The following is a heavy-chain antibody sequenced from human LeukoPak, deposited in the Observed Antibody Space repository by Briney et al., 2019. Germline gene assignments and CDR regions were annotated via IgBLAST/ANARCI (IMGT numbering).Heavy chain of an antibody. D-gene: IGHD3-22*01. CDR1: GFTFSSHG. J-gene: IGHJ4*02. Sequence: GETLRLSCAASGFTFSSHGMNWVRQAPGKGLEWVSGISGSGGNTYYADSVKGRFTISRDNSKNTLYLQMNSLRAEDTAVYYCARGKGWYYDSSGLRDYWGQGTLVTVSS. CDR2: ISGSGGNT. CDR3: ARGKGWYYDSSGLRDY. V-gene: IGHV3-23*01.